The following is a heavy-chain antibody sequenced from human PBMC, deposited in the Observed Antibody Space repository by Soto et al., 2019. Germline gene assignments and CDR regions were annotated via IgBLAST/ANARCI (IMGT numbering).Heavy chain of an antibody. CDR1: GGSFSGYY. J-gene: IGHJ4*02. Sequence: SETLSLTCAVHGGSFSGYYWSWIRQPPGKGLEWIGEINHSGSTNYNPSLKSRVTISVDTSKNQFSLKLSSVAAADTAIYFCATTRGIAVGGSFDYWGQGTLVTVS. CDR2: INHSGST. V-gene: IGHV4-34*01. D-gene: IGHD6-13*01. CDR3: ATTRGIAVGGSFDY.